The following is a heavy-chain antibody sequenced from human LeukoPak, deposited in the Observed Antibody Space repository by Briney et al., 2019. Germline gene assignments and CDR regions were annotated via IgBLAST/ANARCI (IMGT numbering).Heavy chain of an antibody. CDR1: GFTVNRRY. CDR3: AKAFYENVGGYHVPFFDY. D-gene: IGHD5-12*01. J-gene: IGHJ4*02. Sequence: GGSLRLSCAGSGFTVNRRYMSWVRQAPGKGLEWVSTINSDGDTYYTDSVVGRFSVSRDRSKNSLYLQMNNLRLEDTAVYYCAKAFYENVGGYHVPFFDYWGQGTQVNVFS. CDR2: INSDGDT. V-gene: IGHV3-66*01.